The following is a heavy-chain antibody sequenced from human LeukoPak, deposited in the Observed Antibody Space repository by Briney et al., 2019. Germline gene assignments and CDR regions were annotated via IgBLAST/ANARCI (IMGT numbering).Heavy chain of an antibody. D-gene: IGHD4-23*01. CDR1: GFTFDNYA. Sequence: GRSLRLSCAASGFTFDNYAMSWVRQAPGKGLEWVSAISGSGGSTYYADSVKGRFTISRDNSKNTLYLQMNSLRAEDTAVYYCAKDGHYGGNFAPDWFDPWGQGTLVTVSS. CDR3: AKDGHYGGNFAPDWFDP. J-gene: IGHJ5*02. V-gene: IGHV3-23*01. CDR2: ISGSGGST.